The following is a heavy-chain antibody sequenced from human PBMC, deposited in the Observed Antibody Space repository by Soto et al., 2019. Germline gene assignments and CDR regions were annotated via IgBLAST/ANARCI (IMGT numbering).Heavy chain of an antibody. J-gene: IGHJ6*02. CDR3: TRGYDILTGSLKYYGMDV. Sequence: GGSLRLSCTASGFTFGDYAMSWFRQAPGKGLEWVGFIRSKAYGGTTEYAASVKGRFTISRDDSKSIAYLQMNSLKTEDTAVYYCTRGYDILTGSLKYYGMDVWGQGTTVTVSS. CDR1: GFTFGDYA. CDR2: IRSKAYGGTT. V-gene: IGHV3-49*03. D-gene: IGHD3-9*01.